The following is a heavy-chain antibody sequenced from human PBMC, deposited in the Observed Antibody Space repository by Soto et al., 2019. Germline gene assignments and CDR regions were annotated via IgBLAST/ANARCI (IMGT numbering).Heavy chain of an antibody. CDR3: ARSPPQPQQLVGLYYYGMDV. Sequence: QVQLVQSGAEVKKPGASVKVSCKASGYTFTSYAMHWVRQAPGHRLEWMGWINAGNGNTKYSQKFQGRVTLTRDTSASTAYMELSSLRSEDTAVYYCARSPPQPQQLVGLYYYGMDVWGQGTTLTVSS. D-gene: IGHD6-13*01. V-gene: IGHV1-3*01. J-gene: IGHJ6*02. CDR1: GYTFTSYA. CDR2: INAGNGNT.